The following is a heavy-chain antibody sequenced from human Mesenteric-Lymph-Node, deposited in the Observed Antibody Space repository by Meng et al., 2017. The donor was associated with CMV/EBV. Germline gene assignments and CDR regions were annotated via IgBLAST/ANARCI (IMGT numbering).Heavy chain of an antibody. V-gene: IGHV4-39*07. D-gene: IGHD6-13*01. CDR2: IYHSGST. CDR1: NGSISSSSYY. CDR3: ARVHITAASNWFDP. Sequence: SETLSLTCTVSNGSISSSSYYWGWIRQPPGKGLEWIGSIYHSGSTYYNPSLKSRVTMSVDMSKNQFSLKLSSVTAADTAVYYCARVHITAASNWFDPWGQGTLVTVSS. J-gene: IGHJ5*02.